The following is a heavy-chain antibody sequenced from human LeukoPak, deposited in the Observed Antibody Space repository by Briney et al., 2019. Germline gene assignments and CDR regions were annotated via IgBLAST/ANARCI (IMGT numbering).Heavy chain of an antibody. CDR2: IIPIFGTA. V-gene: IGHV1-69*06. Sequence: GSSVKVSCKASGGTFSSYAISWVRQAPGQGLAWMGGIIPIFGTANFAQKFHGRVTITAQKSRRTASMGLSGLRSEDTAVYYCGRIPPFGSGSYSYYGMDVLGKGATATDSP. CDR1: GGTFSSYA. J-gene: IGHJ6*04. D-gene: IGHD3-10*01. CDR3: GRIPPFGSGSYSYYGMDV.